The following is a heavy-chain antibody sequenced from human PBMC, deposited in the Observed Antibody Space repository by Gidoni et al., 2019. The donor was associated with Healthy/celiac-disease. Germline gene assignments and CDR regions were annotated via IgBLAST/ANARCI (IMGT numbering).Heavy chain of an antibody. CDR2: SYYSGST. J-gene: IGHJ3*02. D-gene: IGHD5-12*01. CDR3: ARHLKGRDGYNWVIPDAFDI. V-gene: IGHV4-39*01. CDR1: TGSIISRSYY. Sequence: QLQLQESGPGLVKPSETLSLPCPVSTGSIISRSYYWGWIRQPPGKGLEWIGSSYYSGSTYYNPSLKSRVTISVDTSKNQFSLKLSSVTAADTAVYYCARHLKGRDGYNWVIPDAFDIWGQGTMVTVSS.